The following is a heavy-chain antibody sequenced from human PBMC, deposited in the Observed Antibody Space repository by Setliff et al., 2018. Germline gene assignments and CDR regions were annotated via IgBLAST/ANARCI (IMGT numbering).Heavy chain of an antibody. CDR3: ARGLERNAFDI. CDR1: GGSISSSSYY. V-gene: IGHV4-39*07. J-gene: IGHJ3*02. D-gene: IGHD1-1*01. Sequence: ETLSLTCTVSGGSISSSSYYWGWIRQPPGKGLGWIGEINHSGSTNYNPSLKSRVTISVDTSKNQFSLKLSSVTAADTAVYYCARGLERNAFDIWGQGTMVTVSS. CDR2: INHSGST.